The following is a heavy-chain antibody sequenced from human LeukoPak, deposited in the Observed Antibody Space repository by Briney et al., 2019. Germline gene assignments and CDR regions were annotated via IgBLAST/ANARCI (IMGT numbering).Heavy chain of an antibody. CDR3: ARGHRVYSSSWYRDY. J-gene: IGHJ4*02. Sequence: SETLSLTCAVYGGSFSGYYWSWIRQPPRKGLEWIGETNHSGSTNYNPSLKSRVTISVDTSKNQFSLKLSSVTAADTAVYYCARGHRVYSSSWYRDYWGQGTLVTVSS. V-gene: IGHV4-34*01. D-gene: IGHD6-13*01. CDR2: TNHSGST. CDR1: GGSFSGYY.